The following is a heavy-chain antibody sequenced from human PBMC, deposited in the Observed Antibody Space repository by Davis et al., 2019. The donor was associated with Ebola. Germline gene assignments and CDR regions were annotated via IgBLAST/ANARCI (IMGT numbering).Heavy chain of an antibody. CDR1: GFTFSIYW. D-gene: IGHD3-22*01. V-gene: IGHV3-7*03. Sequence: GESLKISCAASGFTFSIYWMTWVRQAPGKGLEWVANIKPDGSEKYYVDSVKGRFTISRDNAKNSLYLQMNSLRAEDTAIYYCARVITMIVLVHDAFDIWGQGTMVTVSS. J-gene: IGHJ3*02. CDR3: ARVITMIVLVHDAFDI. CDR2: IKPDGSEK.